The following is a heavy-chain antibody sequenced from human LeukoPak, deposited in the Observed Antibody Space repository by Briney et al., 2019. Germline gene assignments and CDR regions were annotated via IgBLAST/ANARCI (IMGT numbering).Heavy chain of an antibody. D-gene: IGHD6-13*01. CDR1: GYTFTSYG. V-gene: IGHV1-18*01. CDR3: AADIAAVGPVDV. Sequence: ASVKLSCKASGYTFTSYGISWVRQAPGQGLEWMGWISAYNGNTNYAQKLQGRVTMTTDTSTSTAYMEMRSLRSDDTAVYYCAADIAAVGPVDVWGQRTTFTVSS. CDR2: ISAYNGNT. J-gene: IGHJ6*02.